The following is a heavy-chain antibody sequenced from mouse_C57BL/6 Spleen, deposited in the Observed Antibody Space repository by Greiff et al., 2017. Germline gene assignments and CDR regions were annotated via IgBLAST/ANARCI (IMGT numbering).Heavy chain of an antibody. Sequence: QVQLQQPGAELVRPGSSVKLSCKASGYTFTSYWMDWVKQRPGQGLEWIGNIYPSDSETHYNQKFKDKATLTVDKSSSTAYMQLSSLTSEDSAVYYCARDYYGSGPDYWGTGTTLTVSS. V-gene: IGHV1-61*01. J-gene: IGHJ2*01. CDR3: ARDYYGSGPDY. D-gene: IGHD1-1*01. CDR1: GYTFTSYW. CDR2: IYPSDSET.